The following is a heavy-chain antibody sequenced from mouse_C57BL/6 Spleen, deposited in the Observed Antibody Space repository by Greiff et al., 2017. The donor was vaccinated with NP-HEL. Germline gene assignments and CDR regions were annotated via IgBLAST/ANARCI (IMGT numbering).Heavy chain of an antibody. D-gene: IGHD2-4*01. V-gene: IGHV5-6*01. Sequence: EVKLMESGGDLVKPGGSLKLSCAASGFTFSSYGMSWVRQTPDKRLEWVATISSCGSYTYYPDSVKGRSTFSRDNAKNTLYLQMSSLKTEDAAMYYCARMEAVYYDYYFDYWGQGTTLTVSS. J-gene: IGHJ2*01. CDR2: ISSCGSYT. CDR1: GFTFSSYG. CDR3: ARMEAVYYDYYFDY.